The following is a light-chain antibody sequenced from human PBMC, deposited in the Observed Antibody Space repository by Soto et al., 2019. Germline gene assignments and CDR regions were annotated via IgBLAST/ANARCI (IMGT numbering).Light chain of an antibody. CDR3: LQDYNYPWT. Sequence: AIPMTQSPSSLSASVGDRVTLTCRASQGIRNDLGWYQQKPGKAPKLLIYAASSLQSGVPSRFSGSGSGTDFTLTISSLQPEDFATYYCLQDYNYPWTFGQGTKVEIK. CDR2: AAS. V-gene: IGKV1-6*01. J-gene: IGKJ1*01. CDR1: QGIRND.